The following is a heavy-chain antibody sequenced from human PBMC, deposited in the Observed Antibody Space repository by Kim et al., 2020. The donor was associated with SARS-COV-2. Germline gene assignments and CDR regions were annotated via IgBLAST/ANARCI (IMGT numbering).Heavy chain of an antibody. CDR1: GGTFSSHT. CDR3: ATKGPPTFDGGWLNWCDP. CDR2: IIPIIGTV. Sequence: SSVKVSCKASGGTFSSHTINWVRQVPGQGLEWMGGIIPIIGTVKYAQKFQGRVTITADESTTTAFMELSSLRSEDTAVYYCATKGPPTFDGGWLNWCDPWGQGTLVTVSP. V-gene: IGHV1-69*13. D-gene: IGHD6-19*01. J-gene: IGHJ5*02.